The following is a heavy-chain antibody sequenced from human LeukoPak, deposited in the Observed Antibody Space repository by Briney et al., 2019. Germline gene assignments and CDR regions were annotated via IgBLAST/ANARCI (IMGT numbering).Heavy chain of an antibody. CDR3: ATWDYDSSGYYFDY. D-gene: IGHD3-22*01. Sequence: ASVKVSCKVSGYTLTELSMHWVRQAPGKGLEWMGGFDPEDGETIYAQKFQGRVTMTEDTSTDTAYMELSSLRSEDTAVYYCATWDYDSSGYYFDYWGQGTLVTVSS. CDR2: FDPEDGET. CDR1: GYTLTELS. V-gene: IGHV1-24*01. J-gene: IGHJ4*02.